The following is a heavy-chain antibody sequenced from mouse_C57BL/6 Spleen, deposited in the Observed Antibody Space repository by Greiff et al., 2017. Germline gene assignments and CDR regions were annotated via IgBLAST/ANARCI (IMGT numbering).Heavy chain of an antibody. D-gene: IGHD1-1*01. CDR2: IRNKANGYTT. CDR3: ARCHYYGSSLDAIDY. J-gene: IGHJ4*01. Sequence: EVQLVESGGGLVQPGGSLSLSCAASGFTFTDYYMSWVRQPPGKALEWLGFIRNKANGYTTEYRASVKGRFTISRDNSQSIIYLHMNALRAEDSATYYCARCHYYGSSLDAIDYWGQGTSVTVSS. V-gene: IGHV7-3*01. CDR1: GFTFTDYY.